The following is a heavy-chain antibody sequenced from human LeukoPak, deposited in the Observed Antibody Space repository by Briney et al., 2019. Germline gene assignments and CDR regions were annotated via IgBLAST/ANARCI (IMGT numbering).Heavy chain of an antibody. V-gene: IGHV3-21*01. Sequence: GGSLRLSCAASGFIFSTYTMNWVRQAPGKGLEWVSSISSSSDYIYYADSVKGRFTISRDNARNSLYLQMNSLRAEDTAVYYCARDQFGATIFGVTPGDYFDYWGQGTLVTVSS. CDR1: GFIFSTYT. J-gene: IGHJ4*02. D-gene: IGHD3-3*01. CDR3: ARDQFGATIFGVTPGDYFDY. CDR2: ISSSSDYI.